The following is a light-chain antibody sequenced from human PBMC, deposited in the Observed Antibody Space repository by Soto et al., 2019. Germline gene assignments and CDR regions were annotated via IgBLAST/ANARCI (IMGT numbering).Light chain of an antibody. CDR3: QQYNIWPRT. J-gene: IGKJ1*01. V-gene: IGKV3-15*01. CDR1: QSVSSN. CDR2: GAS. Sequence: EIVMTQSPATLSVSPGERATLSCRASQSVSSNLAWYQQKPGQAPRLLIYGASTRATGVPARFSGSGSGTEFTLTISSLQSEDFVVYYCQQYNIWPRTFGQGTKVDIK.